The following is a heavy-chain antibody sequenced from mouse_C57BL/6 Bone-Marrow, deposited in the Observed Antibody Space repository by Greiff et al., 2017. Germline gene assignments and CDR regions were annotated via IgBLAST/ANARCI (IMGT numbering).Heavy chain of an antibody. CDR3: ARVFGWYFDV. CDR1: GFTFTNYC. J-gene: IGHJ1*03. V-gene: IGHV1-63*01. CDR2: IYDGGGYT. Sequence: VKLQESGAGLVRPGTSVKLSCTASGFTFTNYCLGWAKQSPGHGLEWVGNIYDGGGYTNYTEKLKGRVTMTRDNAKNTPYLQLSSLTSEDTAIYYCARVFGWYFDVWGTGTTVTVSS.